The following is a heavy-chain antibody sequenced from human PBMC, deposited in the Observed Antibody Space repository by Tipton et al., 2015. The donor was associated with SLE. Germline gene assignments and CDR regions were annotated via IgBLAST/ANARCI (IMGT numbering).Heavy chain of an antibody. CDR2: INPSGGTT. V-gene: IGHV1-46*01. J-gene: IGHJ4*02. CDR1: GYSFTTYF. D-gene: IGHD3-10*01. CDR3: ARSRRGSSLDY. Sequence: QLVQSGAELKKPGASVKVPCKTSGYSFTTYFMHWVRQAPGQGLEWVGMINPSGGTTTYAQKFQGRVIMTTDTSTSTFFMELSSLRSDDAAVYYCARSRRGSSLDYWGQGTLVTVSS.